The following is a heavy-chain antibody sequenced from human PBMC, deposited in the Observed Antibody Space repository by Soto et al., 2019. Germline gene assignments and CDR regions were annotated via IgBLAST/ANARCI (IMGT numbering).Heavy chain of an antibody. V-gene: IGHV4-34*01. CDR1: GGSFSGYY. D-gene: IGHD3-3*01. J-gene: IGHJ5*02. CDR2: INHSGST. CDR3: ARGGRITIFGVVSRSWFDP. Sequence: PSETLSLTCAVYGGSFSGYYWSWIRQPPGKGLEWIGEINHSGSTNYNPSLKSRVTISVDTSKNQFSLKLSSVTAADTAVYYCARGGRITIFGVVSRSWFDPWGQGTLVTVSS.